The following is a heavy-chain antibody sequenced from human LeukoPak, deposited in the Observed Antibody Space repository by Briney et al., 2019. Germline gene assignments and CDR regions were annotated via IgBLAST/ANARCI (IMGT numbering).Heavy chain of an antibody. Sequence: RPSETLSLTCTVSGGSISSYYWSWIRQPPGKGLEWIGYIYYSGSTNYNPSLKSRVTISVDTSKNQFSLKLSSVTAADTAVYYCARDAEGYSGYDSRGGAFDIWGQGTMVTVSS. CDR1: GGSISSYY. D-gene: IGHD5-12*01. V-gene: IGHV4-59*12. CDR3: ARDAEGYSGYDSRGGAFDI. J-gene: IGHJ3*02. CDR2: IYYSGST.